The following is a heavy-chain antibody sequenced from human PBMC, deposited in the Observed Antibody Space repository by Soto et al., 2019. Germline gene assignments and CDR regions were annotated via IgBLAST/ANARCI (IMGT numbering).Heavy chain of an antibody. CDR1: GYSFTSYW. D-gene: IGHD1-26*01. Sequence: GESLKISCKGSGYSFTSYWIGWVRQMPGKGLEWMGIIYPGDSDTRYNPSFQGQVTISADKSISTAYLQWSSLKASDTAMYYCARLIVGARHHINYYYYGMDVWGQGTTVTVSS. J-gene: IGHJ6*02. CDR3: ARLIVGARHHINYYYYGMDV. V-gene: IGHV5-51*01. CDR2: IYPGDSDT.